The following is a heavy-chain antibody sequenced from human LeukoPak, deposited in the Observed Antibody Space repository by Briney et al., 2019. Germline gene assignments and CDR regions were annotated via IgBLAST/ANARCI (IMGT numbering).Heavy chain of an antibody. CDR2: IYYSGSS. D-gene: IGHD3-22*01. J-gene: IGHJ5*02. CDR3: ARLYDSSGYTNWLDP. V-gene: IGHV4-61*07. Sequence: KGLEWIGYIYYSGSSKYNPSLKSRVTISVDTSKNQFSLKLSSVTAADTAVYYCARLYDSSGYTNWLDPWGQGTLVTVSS.